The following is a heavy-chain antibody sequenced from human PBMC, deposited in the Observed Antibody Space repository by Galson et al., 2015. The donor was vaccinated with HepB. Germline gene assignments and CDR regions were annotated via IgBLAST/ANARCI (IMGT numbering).Heavy chain of an antibody. V-gene: IGHV1-69*13. D-gene: IGHD5-24*01. CDR1: GGTFSSYA. CDR3: ARARRDGYNLYYFDY. CDR2: IIPIFGTA. Sequence: SVKVSCKASGGTFSSYAISWVRQAPGQGLEWMGGIIPIFGTANYAQKFQGRVTITADESTSTAYMELSSLRSEDTAVYYCARARRDGYNLYYFDYWGQGTLVTVSS. J-gene: IGHJ4*02.